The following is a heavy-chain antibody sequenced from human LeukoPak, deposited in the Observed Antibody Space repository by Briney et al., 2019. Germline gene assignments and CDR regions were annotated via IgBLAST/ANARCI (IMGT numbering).Heavy chain of an antibody. V-gene: IGHV4-4*07. D-gene: IGHD3-22*01. Sequence: SETLSLTCTVSGGSISSYYWSWIRQPAGKGLEWIGRIYTSGSTNYNPSLKSRVTISVDTSKNQFSLNLSSVTAADTAVYYCARGRFYDSSGYRPYYSYYYMDVWGKGTTVTISS. CDR1: GGSISSYY. CDR3: ARGRFYDSSGYRPYYSYYYMDV. CDR2: IYTSGST. J-gene: IGHJ6*03.